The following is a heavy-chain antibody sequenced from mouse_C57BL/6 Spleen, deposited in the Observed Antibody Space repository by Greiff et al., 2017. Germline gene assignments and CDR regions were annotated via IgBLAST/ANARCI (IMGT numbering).Heavy chain of an antibody. J-gene: IGHJ2*01. CDR1: GYTFTSYW. CDR3: ARGDFCSSYVFDY. D-gene: IGHD1-1*01. CDR2: ILPGSGST. Sequence: QVQLKQPGTELGKPGASVKLSCKASGYTFTSYWMHWVKQRPGHGLEWIGEILPGSGSTNYNEKFKGKATFTADTSSNTAYMQLSSLTTEDSAIYYCARGDFCSSYVFDYWGQGPTLTVSS. V-gene: IGHV1-9*01.